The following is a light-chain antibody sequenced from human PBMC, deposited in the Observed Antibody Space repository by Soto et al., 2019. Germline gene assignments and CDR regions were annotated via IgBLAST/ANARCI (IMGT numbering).Light chain of an antibody. J-gene: IGKJ2*01. Sequence: DIVMTQTPLSLPVTPGEPASISCRSSQPLLDGDSGNTDLDWYLHRPGQSPRLLLYTLSYRASGVPDRFSGSGSRTDFALKISRVEAEDVGVYYCMQRLESPACGQGAKLEVK. CDR3: MQRLESPA. CDR1: QPLLDGDSGNTD. V-gene: IGKV2-40*01. CDR2: TLS.